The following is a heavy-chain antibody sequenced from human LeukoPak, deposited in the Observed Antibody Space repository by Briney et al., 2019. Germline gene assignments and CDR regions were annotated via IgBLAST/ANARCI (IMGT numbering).Heavy chain of an antibody. CDR2: MNPNSGNT. D-gene: IGHD6-6*01. CDR1: EYTFTSYD. V-gene: IGHV1-8*01. CDR3: ARVAPSSPCFDY. J-gene: IGHJ4*02. Sequence: ASVKVSCKASEYTFTSYDINWVRQATGQGLEWMGWMNPNSGNTGYAQEFQGRVTMTRNTSISTAYMELSSLRSEDTAVYYCARVAPSSPCFDYWGQGTLVTVSS.